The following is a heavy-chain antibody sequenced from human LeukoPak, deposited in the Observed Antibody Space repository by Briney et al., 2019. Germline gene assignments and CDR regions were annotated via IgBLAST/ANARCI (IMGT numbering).Heavy chain of an antibody. CDR3: AREIRRGGQYYYYYYGMDV. V-gene: IGHV1-3*01. CDR1: GYTFTSYA. Sequence: ASVKVSCKASGYTFTSYAMHWVRQAPGQRLEWMGWINAGNGNTKYSQKFQGRVTITRDTSASTAYMELSSLRSEDTAVYYCAREIRRGGQYYYYYYGMDVWGQGTTVTVSS. J-gene: IGHJ6*02. D-gene: IGHD2-15*01. CDR2: INAGNGNT.